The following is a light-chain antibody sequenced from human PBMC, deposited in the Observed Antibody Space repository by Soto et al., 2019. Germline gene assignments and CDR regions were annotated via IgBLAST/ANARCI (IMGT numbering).Light chain of an antibody. CDR2: GAS. CDR3: QQYGSSPWT. V-gene: IGKV3-20*01. CDR1: QSVDSSY. Sequence: EIVLAQSPVTLSLSPGERATLSCRASQSVDSSYLAWYQQKPGQAPRLLIFGASNRATGIQDRFSGSGSGTDFTLTISGLEPEDFAVYYCQQYGSSPWTFGQGTRVEIK. J-gene: IGKJ1*01.